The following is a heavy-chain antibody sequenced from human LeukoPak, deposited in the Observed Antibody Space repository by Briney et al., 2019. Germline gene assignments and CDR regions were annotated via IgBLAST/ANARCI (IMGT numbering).Heavy chain of an antibody. D-gene: IGHD3-22*01. Sequence: SETLSLTCTVSGGSISSSSYYWGWIRQPPEKGLVWIGSIYYSGSTYYNPPLKSRVTISVDTSKNLFSLKLSSVAAADTAVYYCARADWYYYDSSGYSFWFDPWGQGTLVTVSS. V-gene: IGHV4-39*07. CDR3: ARADWYYYDSSGYSFWFDP. CDR1: GGSISSSSYY. CDR2: IYYSGST. J-gene: IGHJ5*02.